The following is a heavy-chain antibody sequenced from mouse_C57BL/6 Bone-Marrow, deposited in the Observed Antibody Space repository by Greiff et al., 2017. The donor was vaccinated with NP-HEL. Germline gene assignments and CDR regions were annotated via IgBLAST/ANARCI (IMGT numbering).Heavy chain of an antibody. CDR1: GYAFSSYW. D-gene: IGHD1-1*01. CDR2: IYPGDGDT. Sequence: VQLHQSGAELVKPGASVKISCKASGYAFSSYWMNWVKQRPGKGLEWIGQIYPGDGDTNYNGKFKGKATLTADKSSSTAYMQLSSLTSEDSAVYFCARLYYDGTYWYFDVWGTGTTVTVSS. CDR3: ARLYYDGTYWYFDV. V-gene: IGHV1-80*01. J-gene: IGHJ1*03.